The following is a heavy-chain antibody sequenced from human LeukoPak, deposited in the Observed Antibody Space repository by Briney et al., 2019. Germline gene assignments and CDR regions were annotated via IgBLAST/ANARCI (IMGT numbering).Heavy chain of an antibody. CDR2: INEDGSAT. Sequence: GGSLRLSCVVSGFTFSDYWMSWVRQAPGKGLEWVANINEDGSATYYVDSVKGRFTISRDNAENSLYLQMNSLRAEDTAVYYCARDSTDALLRLESYWGQGTLVTVSS. J-gene: IGHJ4*02. V-gene: IGHV3-7*01. D-gene: IGHD1-26*01. CDR1: GFTFSDYW. CDR3: ARDSTDALLRLESY.